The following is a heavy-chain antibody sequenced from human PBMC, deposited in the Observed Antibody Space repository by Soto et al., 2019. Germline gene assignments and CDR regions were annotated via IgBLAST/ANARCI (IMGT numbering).Heavy chain of an antibody. CDR2: IYYSGST. CDR3: ARGGSGVPAAMRGYFDL. Sequence: QVQLQESGPGLVKPSQTLSLTCTVSGGSISSGDYYWSWIRQPPGKGLEWIGYIYYSGSTYYNPSLKSRVTISVDTSKNQFSLKLSSVTAADTAVYYCARGGSGVPAAMRGYFDLWGRGTLVTVSS. CDR1: GGSISSGDYY. J-gene: IGHJ2*01. V-gene: IGHV4-30-4*01. D-gene: IGHD2-2*01.